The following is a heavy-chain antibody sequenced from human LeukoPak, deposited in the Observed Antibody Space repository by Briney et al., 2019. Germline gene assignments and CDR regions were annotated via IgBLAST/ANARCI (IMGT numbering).Heavy chain of an antibody. V-gene: IGHV3-48*02. CDR2: ISSSSSTI. CDR1: GFTFSSYS. J-gene: IGHJ4*02. CDR3: ARDSPPWGYGDFYDFDY. Sequence: PGGSLRLSCAASGFTFSSYSMNWVRQAPGKGLEWVSYISSSSSTIYYADSVKGRFTISRDNAKNSLYLQMNSLRDEDTAVYYRARDSPPWGYGDFYDFDYWGQGTLVTVSS. D-gene: IGHD4-17*01.